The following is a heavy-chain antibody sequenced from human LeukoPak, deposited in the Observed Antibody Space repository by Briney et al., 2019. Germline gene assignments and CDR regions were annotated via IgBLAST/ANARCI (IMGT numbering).Heavy chain of an antibody. CDR1: GGSISSSSYY. CDR3: ARTVSSGDAFDI. Sequence: SETLSLTCTVSGGSISSSSYYWGWIRQPPGKGLEWIGSIYYSGSTYYNPSLKSRVTISVDTSKNQFSPKLSSVTAADTAVYYCARTVSSGDAFDIWGQGTWSPSLQ. V-gene: IGHV4-39*07. CDR2: IYYSGST. J-gene: IGHJ3*02.